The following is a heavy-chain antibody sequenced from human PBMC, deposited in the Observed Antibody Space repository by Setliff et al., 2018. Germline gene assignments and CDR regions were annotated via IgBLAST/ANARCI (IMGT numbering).Heavy chain of an antibody. J-gene: IGHJ3*02. Sequence: SETLSLTCTVSDDSISSRHYYWSWIRQPAGKGLEWLGQIYTSWSTNYNPSLKSRVTLSMDTSRNHFSLNLTSLTAADTALYYCARDNIGPDALDIWGQGTMVTVSS. CDR3: ARDNIGPDALDI. CDR2: IYTSWST. CDR1: DDSISSRHYY. V-gene: IGHV4-61*09.